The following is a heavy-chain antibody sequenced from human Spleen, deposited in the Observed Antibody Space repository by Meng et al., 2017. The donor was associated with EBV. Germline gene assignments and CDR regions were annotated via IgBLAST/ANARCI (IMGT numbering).Heavy chain of an antibody. CDR3: AGVASGSSGFDP. D-gene: IGHD1-26*01. CDR1: GHTFTSNA. CDR2: INTDTGNP. Sequence: QVQLVQPGFEVKKPGAAVTVSCKASGHTFTSNAMNWVRQAPGQGLEWMGWINTDTGNPTYAQGFTGRFVFSLDTSVSTAYLQITSLKAEDTAVYYCAGVASGSSGFDPWGQGILVTVSS. V-gene: IGHV7-4-1*02. J-gene: IGHJ5*02.